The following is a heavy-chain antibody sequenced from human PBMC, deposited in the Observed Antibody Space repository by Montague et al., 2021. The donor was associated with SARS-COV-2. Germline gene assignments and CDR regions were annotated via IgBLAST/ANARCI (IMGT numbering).Heavy chain of an antibody. J-gene: IGHJ4*02. CDR1: GFTFSSYS. D-gene: IGHD2-15*01. Sequence: SLRLSCAASGFTFSSYSMNWVRRAPGKGLEWVSYISSSSIPTYYADSVRGRSTISRDNAKKSLYLQIDSLRDEDTAVYYCARDGGFCSGDGCYFFGYWGQGTLVTVSS. V-gene: IGHV3-48*02. CDR3: ARDGGFCSGDGCYFFGY. CDR2: ISSSSIPT.